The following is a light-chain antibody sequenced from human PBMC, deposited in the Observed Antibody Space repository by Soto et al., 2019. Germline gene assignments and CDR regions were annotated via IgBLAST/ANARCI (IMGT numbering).Light chain of an antibody. CDR3: SSYKSSGTLV. V-gene: IGLV2-14*01. J-gene: IGLJ3*02. Sequence: QSALTQPASVSGSPGQSITISCTGTSSDVGGYNYVSWYQHHPGKAPKLMIYEVGDRPSGVSNRFSASKSGNTASLTISGLQAEDEADYYCSSYKSSGTLVFGGGTKLTVL. CDR2: EVG. CDR1: SSDVGGYNY.